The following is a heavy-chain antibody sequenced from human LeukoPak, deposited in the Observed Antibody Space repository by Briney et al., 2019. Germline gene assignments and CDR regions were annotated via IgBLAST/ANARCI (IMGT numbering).Heavy chain of an antibody. J-gene: IGHJ4*02. V-gene: IGHV3-7*01. CDR1: GFTFSSHW. CDR3: ARRYFDY. CDR2: IKQDGSEK. Sequence: GGSLRLSCAASGFTFSSHWMHWVRQAPGKGLEWVANIKQDGSEKYYVDSVKGRFTISRDNAKNSLYLQMNSLRAEDTAVYYCARRYFDYWGQGTLVTVSS.